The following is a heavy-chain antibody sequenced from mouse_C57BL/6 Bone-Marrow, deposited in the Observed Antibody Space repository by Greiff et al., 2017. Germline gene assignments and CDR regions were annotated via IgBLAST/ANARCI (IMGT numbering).Heavy chain of an antibody. CDR2: IDPSDSDT. CDR1: GYTFTSYW. J-gene: IGHJ4*01. Sequence: QVQLQQPGAELVRPGSSVKLSCKASGYTFTSYWMPWVKQRPIQGLEWIGNIDPSDSDTHYNQKFKDTATLTVDKSSSTASLQLSSLTSEDSAVEYCDRVGTTVAYYSMDYWGQGTSVTVSS. CDR3: DRVGTTVAYYSMDY. V-gene: IGHV1-52*01. D-gene: IGHD1-1*01.